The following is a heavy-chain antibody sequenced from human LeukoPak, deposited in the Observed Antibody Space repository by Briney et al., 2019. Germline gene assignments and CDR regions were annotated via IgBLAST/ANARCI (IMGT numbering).Heavy chain of an antibody. CDR1: GYTFTSYG. CDR3: ARAAARTSHFDY. CDR2: ISAYNGNT. J-gene: IGHJ4*02. Sequence: ASVKVSCKASGYTFTSYGISWVRQAPGQGLEWMGWISAYNGNTNYAQRLQGRVTMTTDTSTSTAYMELRSLRSDDTAVYYCARAAARTSHFDYWGQGTLVTVSS. D-gene: IGHD6-6*01. V-gene: IGHV1-18*01.